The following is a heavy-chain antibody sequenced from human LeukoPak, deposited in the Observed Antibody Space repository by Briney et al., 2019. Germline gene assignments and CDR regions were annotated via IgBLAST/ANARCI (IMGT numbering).Heavy chain of an antibody. CDR2: MYYSGTT. Sequence: PSETLSLTCSVSGDSISGYYWSWIRQPPGKGLEWIAYMYYSGTTTYNPSLKSRVTLSTDTSKNHFSLQLYSVPAADTGVYYCARHDNYPGFGRGFDPWGQGFLVTVTS. J-gene: IGHJ5*02. CDR3: ARHDNYPGFGRGFDP. CDR1: GDSISGYY. V-gene: IGHV4-59*08. D-gene: IGHD1-14*01.